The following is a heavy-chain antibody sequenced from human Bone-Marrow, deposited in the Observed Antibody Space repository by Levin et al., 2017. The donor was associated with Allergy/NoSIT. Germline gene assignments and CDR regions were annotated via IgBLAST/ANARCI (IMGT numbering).Heavy chain of an antibody. J-gene: IGHJ4*02. V-gene: IGHV3-23*01. CDR3: AKGGDILTGHFLTYFDK. D-gene: IGHD3-9*01. CDR2: ITGGATKT. Sequence: SCVASGFAFSNYAMSWVRQPPGKGPEWVSGITGGATKTYYADSVKGRFSISRDNSKNTLNLQMSSLRAEDTAVYYCAKGGDILTGHFLTYFDKWGQGTLVTVSS. CDR1: GFAFSNYA.